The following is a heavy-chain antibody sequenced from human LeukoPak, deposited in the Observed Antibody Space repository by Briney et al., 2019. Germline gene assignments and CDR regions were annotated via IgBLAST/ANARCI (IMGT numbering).Heavy chain of an antibody. J-gene: IGHJ4*02. CDR2: ISSSSSTI. CDR3: ARDGAWELPPGYFDY. Sequence: GGSLRLSCAASGLTFSSYSMNWVRQAPGKGLEWVSYISSSSSTIYYADSVKGRFTISRDNAKNSLYLQMNSLRAEDTAVYYCARDGAWELPPGYFDYWGQGTLVTVSS. D-gene: IGHD1-26*01. CDR1: GLTFSSYS. V-gene: IGHV3-48*01.